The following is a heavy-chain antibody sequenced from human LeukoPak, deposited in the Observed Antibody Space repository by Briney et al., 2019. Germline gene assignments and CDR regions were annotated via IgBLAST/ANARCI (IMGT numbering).Heavy chain of an antibody. D-gene: IGHD4-11*01. CDR2: ISSSGSTI. CDR1: GFTFSSYE. CDR3: ASSYSNPLGY. V-gene: IGHV3-48*03. Sequence: GSLRLSCAASGFTFSSYEMNRVRQAPGKGLEWVSYISSSGSTIYYADSVKGRFTISRDNAKNSLYLQMNSLRAEDTAVYYCASSYSNPLGYWGQGTLVTVSS. J-gene: IGHJ4*02.